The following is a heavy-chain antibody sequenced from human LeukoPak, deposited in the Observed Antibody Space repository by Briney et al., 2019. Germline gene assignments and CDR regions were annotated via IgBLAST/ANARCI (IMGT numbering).Heavy chain of an antibody. V-gene: IGHV4-59*01. J-gene: IGHJ3*02. CDR1: GGSISSYY. CDR2: IYYSGST. D-gene: IGHD3-9*01. CDR3: AGSGFDRAFDI. Sequence: SETLSLTCTVSGGSISSYYWSWIRQPPGKGLEWIGYIYYSGSTNYNPSLESRVTISVDTSENQFSLKLSSVTAADTAVYYCAGSGFDRAFDIWGQGTMVTVSS.